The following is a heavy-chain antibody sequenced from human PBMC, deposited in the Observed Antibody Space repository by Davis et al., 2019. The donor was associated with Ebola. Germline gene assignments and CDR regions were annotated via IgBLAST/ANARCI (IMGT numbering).Heavy chain of an antibody. CDR3: ARGVLGYCSSTSCQGYYYYYGMDV. Sequence: GSLRLSCAVYGGSFSGYYWSWIRQPPGKGLEWIGEINHSGSTNYNPSLKSRVTISVDTSKNQFSLKLSSVTAADTAVYYCARGVLGYCSSTSCQGYYYYYGMDVWGQGTTVTVSS. D-gene: IGHD2-2*01. CDR2: INHSGST. CDR1: GGSFSGYY. J-gene: IGHJ6*02. V-gene: IGHV4-34*01.